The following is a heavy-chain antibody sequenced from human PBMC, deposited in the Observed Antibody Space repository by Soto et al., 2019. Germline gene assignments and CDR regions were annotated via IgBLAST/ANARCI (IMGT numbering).Heavy chain of an antibody. D-gene: IGHD3-3*01. V-gene: IGHV4-34*01. J-gene: IGHJ4*02. Sequence: SETLSLTCAVYGGSFSGYYWSWIRQPPGKGLEWIGEINHSGSTNYNPSLKSRVTISVDTSKNQFSLKLSSVTAADTAVYYCARESSLITIFGVVTRIFDYWGQGTLVTVSS. CDR3: ARESSLITIFGVVTRIFDY. CDR2: INHSGST. CDR1: GGSFSGYY.